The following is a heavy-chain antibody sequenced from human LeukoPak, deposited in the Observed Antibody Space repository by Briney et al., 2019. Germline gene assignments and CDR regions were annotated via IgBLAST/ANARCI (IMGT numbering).Heavy chain of an antibody. CDR2: FSGSDGST. J-gene: IGHJ4*02. Sequence: PWGSLRLSCAASGFPFSSYAMKWVRQAPGKGLEWVSTFSGSDGSTYYADSVRGRFTISRDISKNTLYLQMNSLRAEDTAIYYCAKHTIRNLVGATVDYWGQGTLVTVS. CDR3: AKHTIRNLVGATVDY. V-gene: IGHV3-23*01. CDR1: GFPFSSYA. D-gene: IGHD1-26*01.